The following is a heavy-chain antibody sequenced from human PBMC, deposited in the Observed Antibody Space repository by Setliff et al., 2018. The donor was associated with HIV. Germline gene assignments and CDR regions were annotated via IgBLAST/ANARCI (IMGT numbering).Heavy chain of an antibody. CDR3: ARDFHVLGYCSADSCPYDASDV. V-gene: IGHV1-69*04. CDR1: GGTFSAYA. Sequence: ASVKVSCKASGGTFSAYAVNWVRQAPGQGLEWMGRVISILGTPNYSHKFQGRVTITADKSTTTTYMELSSLRSDDTAIYYCARDFHVLGYCSADSCPYDASDVWGQGTMVTVSS. D-gene: IGHD2-15*01. CDR2: VISILGTP. J-gene: IGHJ3*01.